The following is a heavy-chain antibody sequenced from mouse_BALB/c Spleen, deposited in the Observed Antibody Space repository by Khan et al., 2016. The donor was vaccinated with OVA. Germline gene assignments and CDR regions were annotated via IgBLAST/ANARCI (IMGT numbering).Heavy chain of an antibody. V-gene: IGHV9-2-1*01. Sequence: QIQLVQSGPELKKPGETVKISCKASGYTFTDYSMHWVKQAPGKGLKWMGWINTETDEPTYADDFKGRFAFSLEISASTAYLQINNLKDEDTATYFCTNGYWYFYVWGAGSTVTVSP. CDR3: TNGYWYFYV. CDR1: GYTFTDYS. J-gene: IGHJ1*01. CDR2: INTETDEP.